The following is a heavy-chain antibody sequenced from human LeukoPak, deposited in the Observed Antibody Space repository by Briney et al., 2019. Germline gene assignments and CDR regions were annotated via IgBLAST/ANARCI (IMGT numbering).Heavy chain of an antibody. CDR2: IYPGDSDT. J-gene: IGHJ4*02. Sequence: GASVKVSCKASGYTFTSYWIGWVRQMPGKGLEWMGIIYPGDSDTRYSPSFQGQVTISADKSISTAYLQWSSLKASDTAMYYCARTYYDYVWGSYRPIDYWGQGTLVTVSS. V-gene: IGHV5-51*01. D-gene: IGHD3-16*02. CDR3: ARTYYDYVWGSYRPIDY. CDR1: GYTFTSYW.